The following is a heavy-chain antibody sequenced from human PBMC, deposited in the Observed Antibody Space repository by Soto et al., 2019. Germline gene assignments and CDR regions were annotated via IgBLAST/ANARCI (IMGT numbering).Heavy chain of an antibody. D-gene: IGHD2-2*01. J-gene: IGHJ5*02. V-gene: IGHV4-61*01. CDR2: IYYSGST. CDR3: ARVYCISTSCYLNWFDP. Sequence: QVQLQESGPGLVKPSETLSLTCTVSGGSVSSGSYYWSWIRQPPGKGLEWIGYIYYSGSTNYNPSLESRVTLSVDTSKNQFFLKLSSVTAADTAVYYCARVYCISTSCYLNWFDPWGQGTLVPV. CDR1: GGSVSSGSYY.